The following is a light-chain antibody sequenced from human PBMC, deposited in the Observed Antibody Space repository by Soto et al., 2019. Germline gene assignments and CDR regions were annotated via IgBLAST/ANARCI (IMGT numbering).Light chain of an antibody. Sequence: EIVLTQSPATLSLSPGERATLSCRASQSVSSSLGWYQQKPGQAPRLLIYDTSNRATGIPARLSGSGSGTDFTLTISSLEPEDFAVYYCQQRSNWPITFGKGTRLEIK. CDR3: QQRSNWPIT. V-gene: IGKV3-11*01. CDR2: DTS. CDR1: QSVSSS. J-gene: IGKJ5*01.